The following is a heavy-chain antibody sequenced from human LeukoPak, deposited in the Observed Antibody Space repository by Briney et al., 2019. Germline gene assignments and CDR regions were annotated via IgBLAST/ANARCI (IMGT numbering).Heavy chain of an antibody. CDR2: ISYDGSNK. D-gene: IGHD6-13*01. CDR3: ERDLGGSSNRRGY. J-gene: IGHJ4*02. CDR1: GFTFSSYA. Sequence: PSRSLRLSCAASGFTFSSYAMHWVRQAPGKGLEWVAIISYDGSNKYYAVSVKGRFTISRDNSKHTLHLQMNSVRAEDTAVYYCERDLGGSSNRRGYWGQGTLVTVSS. V-gene: IGHV3-30*04.